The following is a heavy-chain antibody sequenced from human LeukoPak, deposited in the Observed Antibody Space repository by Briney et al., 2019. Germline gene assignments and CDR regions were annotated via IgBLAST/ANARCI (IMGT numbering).Heavy chain of an antibody. CDR1: GGTFSSYA. V-gene: IGHV1-69*13. CDR2: IIPIFGTA. Sequence: SVKVSCKASGGTFSSYAISWVRQAPGQGLEWMGGIIPIFGTANYAQKFQGRVTITADESTSTAYMELSSLRSEDTAVYSCARDKTETNNWFDPWGQGTLVTVSS. D-gene: IGHD5-24*01. J-gene: IGHJ5*02. CDR3: ARDKTETNNWFDP.